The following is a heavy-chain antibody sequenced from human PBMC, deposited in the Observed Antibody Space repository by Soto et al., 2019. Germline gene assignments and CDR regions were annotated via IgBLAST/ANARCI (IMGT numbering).Heavy chain of an antibody. Sequence: GGSLRLSCAASGFTFSNAWMNWVRQAPGKGLEWVSSISSSSSYIYYADSVKGRFTISRDNAKNSLYLQMNSLRAEDTAVYYCARDTYYYGSGSYSPWGQGTLVTVSS. CDR3: ARDTYYYGSGSYSP. V-gene: IGHV3-21*01. CDR1: GFTFSNAW. D-gene: IGHD3-10*01. J-gene: IGHJ5*02. CDR2: ISSSSSYI.